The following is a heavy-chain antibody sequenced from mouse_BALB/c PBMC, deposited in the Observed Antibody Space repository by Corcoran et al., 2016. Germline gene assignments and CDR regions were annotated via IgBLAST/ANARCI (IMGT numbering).Heavy chain of an antibody. D-gene: IGHD2-10*02. V-gene: IGHV1-18*01. CDR2: INPNNGGT. CDR3: AREYGNFYAMDY. CDR1: GYTFTDYN. Sequence: EVLLQQSGPELVKPGASVKIPCKASGYTFTDYNMDWVKQSHGKSLEWIGDINPNNGGTIYNQKFRGKATLTVDKSSSTAYMELHSLTSEDTAVYYCAREYGNFYAMDYWGQGTSVTVSS. J-gene: IGHJ4*01.